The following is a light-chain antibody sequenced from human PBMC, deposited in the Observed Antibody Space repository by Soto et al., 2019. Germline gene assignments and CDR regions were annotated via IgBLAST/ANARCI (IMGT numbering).Light chain of an antibody. CDR1: QGIRNA. J-gene: IGKJ2*01. CDR3: LQHNSLPLT. Sequence: DIQMTQSPSSLSASVGDRVTITCRSSQGIRNALAWYQQKPGKAPKRLIYAVSTLQSGVPSRFSGTGSGTEFTLTINSLQPDDFATYYCLQHNSLPLTFGQGTKLEIE. CDR2: AVS. V-gene: IGKV1-17*01.